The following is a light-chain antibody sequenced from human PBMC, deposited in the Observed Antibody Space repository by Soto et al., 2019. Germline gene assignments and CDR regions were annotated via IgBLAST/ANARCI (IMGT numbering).Light chain of an antibody. J-gene: IGKJ1*01. Sequence: EIVLTQSPGTLSLSPGERATLSCRASQTVTSKYLAWHQQKPGQTPRLIIYGASTRATGIPARFSGSGSGTEFTLTINSLQYEDFAVYYCQQYNNWTRTFGQGTKVDNK. CDR3: QQYNNWTRT. V-gene: IGKV3-15*01. CDR2: GAS. CDR1: QTVTSKY.